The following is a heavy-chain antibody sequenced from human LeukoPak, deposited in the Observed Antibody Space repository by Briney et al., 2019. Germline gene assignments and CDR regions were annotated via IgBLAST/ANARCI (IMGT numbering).Heavy chain of an antibody. CDR2: ISSSSSYT. CDR3: ARSLLWFGENYFDY. CDR1: GFTFSDYY. Sequence: GGSLRLSCAASGFTFSDYYMSWIRQAPGKGLEWVSHISSSSSYTNYADSVKGRFTISRDNAKNSLYLQMNSLRAEDTAVYYCARSLLWFGENYFDYWGRGTLVTVSS. D-gene: IGHD3-10*01. V-gene: IGHV3-11*06. J-gene: IGHJ4*02.